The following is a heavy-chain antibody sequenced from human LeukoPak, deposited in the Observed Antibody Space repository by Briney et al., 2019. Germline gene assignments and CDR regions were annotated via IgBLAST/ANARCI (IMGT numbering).Heavy chain of an antibody. J-gene: IGHJ4*02. D-gene: IGHD7-27*01. Sequence: PGGSLRLSCAASGFTFTKHWMSWVRQAPGKGLEWIGYIYHTGSTSYSPSLKSRVTISADTSQNQFSLKLSSVTAADTAVYYCASRKLGNDYWGQGTLVTVSS. V-gene: IGHV4-59*11. CDR2: IYHTGST. CDR3: ASRKLGNDY. CDR1: GFTFTKHW.